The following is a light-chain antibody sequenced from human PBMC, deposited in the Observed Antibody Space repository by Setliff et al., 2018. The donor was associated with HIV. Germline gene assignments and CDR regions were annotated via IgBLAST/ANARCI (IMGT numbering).Light chain of an antibody. CDR1: SSDIGAYNY. CDR2: DVT. Sequence: QSALTQPASVSGSPGQSITISCTGTSSDIGAYNYVSWYQRYPGKAPKLVIYDVTIRPSGVSNRFSGSKSGNTASLTISGLQAEDEGDYYCYSYTAGTSYVFGGGTKGTVL. J-gene: IGLJ1*01. CDR3: YSYTAGTSYV. V-gene: IGLV2-14*03.